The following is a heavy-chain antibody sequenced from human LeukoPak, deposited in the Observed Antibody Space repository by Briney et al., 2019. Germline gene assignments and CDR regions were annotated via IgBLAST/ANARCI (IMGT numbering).Heavy chain of an antibody. V-gene: IGHV4-34*01. D-gene: IGHD3-22*01. Sequence: PSETLSLTCAVYGGSFSGYYWSWIRQPPGKGLEWIGEINHSGSTNYNPSLKSRVTISVDTSKNQFSLKLSSVTAADTAVYYCARDELDYYDSSGPAWGQGTLVTVSS. CDR3: ARDELDYYDSSGPA. CDR1: GGSFSGYY. J-gene: IGHJ5*02. CDR2: INHSGST.